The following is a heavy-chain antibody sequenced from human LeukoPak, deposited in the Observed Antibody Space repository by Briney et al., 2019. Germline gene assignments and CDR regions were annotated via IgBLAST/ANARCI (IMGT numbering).Heavy chain of an antibody. D-gene: IGHD1-26*01. CDR2: IYYTGST. V-gene: IGHV4-59*01. CDR3: ARGNSGSFYGFDY. Sequence: PSETLSLTCTVSGGSISSYYWSWIRQPPGKGLEWIGYIYYTGSTNYNPSLKSRVTISVDTSKNQFSLKLSSVTAADTAVYYCARGNSGSFYGFDYWGQGTLVTVSS. CDR1: GGSISSYY. J-gene: IGHJ4*02.